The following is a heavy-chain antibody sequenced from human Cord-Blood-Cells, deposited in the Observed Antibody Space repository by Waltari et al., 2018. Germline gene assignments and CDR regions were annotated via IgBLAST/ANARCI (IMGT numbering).Heavy chain of an antibody. Sequence: QVQLQESGPGLVKPSETLSLTCTVSGDSVSSGSYYWSWIRQPPGKGLEWIGYNYYSGSTNYNPSLKSRVTISVDTSKNQFSRKLSSVTAADTAVYYCARDRGYCSSTSCYDYFDYWGQGTLVTVSS. CDR2: NYYSGST. V-gene: IGHV4-61*01. D-gene: IGHD2-2*01. CDR1: GDSVSSGSYY. CDR3: ARDRGYCSSTSCYDYFDY. J-gene: IGHJ4*02.